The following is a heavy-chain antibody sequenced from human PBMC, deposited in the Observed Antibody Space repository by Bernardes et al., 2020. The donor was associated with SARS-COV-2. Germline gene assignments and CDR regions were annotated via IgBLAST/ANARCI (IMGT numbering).Heavy chain of an antibody. CDR3: ARELLSMATIPFDY. J-gene: IGHJ4*02. V-gene: IGHV4-39*02. D-gene: IGHD5-12*01. CDR1: GGSISSSSYY. Sequence: SETLSLTCTVSGGSISSSSYYWGWIRQPPGKGLEWIGSIYYSGSTYYNPSLKSRVTISVDTSKNQFSLKLSSVTAADTAVYYCARELLSMATIPFDYWGQGTLVTVSS. CDR2: IYYSGST.